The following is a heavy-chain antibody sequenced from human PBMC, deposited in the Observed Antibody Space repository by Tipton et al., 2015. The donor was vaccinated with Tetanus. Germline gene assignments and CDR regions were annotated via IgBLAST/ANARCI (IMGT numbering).Heavy chain of an antibody. CDR1: GFTFSSYG. CDR2: ISYDGSNK. D-gene: IGHD3-3*01. CDR3: ARGGRLRFLEWLSP. Sequence: SLRLSCAASGFTFSSYGMHWVRQAPGKGLEWVAVISYDGSNKYYADSVKGRFTISRDNSKNTLYLQMNSLRAEDTAVYYCARGGRLRFLEWLSPWGQGTLVTVSS. V-gene: IGHV3-30*03. J-gene: IGHJ5*02.